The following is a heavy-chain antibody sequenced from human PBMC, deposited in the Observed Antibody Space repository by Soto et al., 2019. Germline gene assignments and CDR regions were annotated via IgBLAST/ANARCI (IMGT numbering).Heavy chain of an antibody. D-gene: IGHD1-26*01. Sequence: SETLALASTVSGDSVSSSRFYWGWIRQPPVKRLEWIGHIFHTGATYQNPTLKSRLRMSVETSKNQFSLNLSSVTATDTAVYYCARRRIVPTTNCDYCGQGTLVTVSS. V-gene: IGHV4-39*01. CDR3: ARRRIVPTTNCDY. J-gene: IGHJ4*02. CDR1: GDSVSSSRFY. CDR2: IFHTGAT.